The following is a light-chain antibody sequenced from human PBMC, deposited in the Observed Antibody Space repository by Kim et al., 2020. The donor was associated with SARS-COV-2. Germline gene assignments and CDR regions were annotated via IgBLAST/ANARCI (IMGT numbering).Light chain of an antibody. V-gene: IGLV2-14*03. J-gene: IGLJ1*01. CDR1: SRDVGGDNY. Sequence: GQSITIACTGSSRDVGGDNYVCWYQQHPGKAPKLMIYDVSDRPAGVSNRFSGSKSGNTASLTISGLQAEDEADYYCSSHTSSNTQVFGSGTKVTVL. CDR2: DVS. CDR3: SSHTSSNTQV.